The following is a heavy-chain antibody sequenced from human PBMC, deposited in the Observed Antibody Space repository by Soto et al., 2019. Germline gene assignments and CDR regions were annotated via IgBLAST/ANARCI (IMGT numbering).Heavy chain of an antibody. V-gene: IGHV4-31*03. Sequence: QVQLQESGPGLVKPSQTLSLTCTVSGGFISSGGYYWSWIRQHPGKGLEWIGYIDYRGSTDYSPALKRRVPISSDTSKNQFSLKLSSVTAADTAVYFCVRGVIHWGLGTLVTVSS. D-gene: IGHD6-13*01. J-gene: IGHJ4*02. CDR3: VRGVIH. CDR1: GGFISSGGYY. CDR2: IDYRGST.